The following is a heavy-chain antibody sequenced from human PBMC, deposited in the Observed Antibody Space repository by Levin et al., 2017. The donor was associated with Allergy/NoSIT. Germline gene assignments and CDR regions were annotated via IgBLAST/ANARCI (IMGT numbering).Heavy chain of an antibody. V-gene: IGHV3-30-3*01. J-gene: IGHJ6*03. CDR3: AREGVSSGWYPSPYYYYMDV. CDR2: ISYDGSNK. CDR1: GFTFSSYA. Sequence: PSETLSLTCAASGFTFSSYAMHWVRQAPGKGLEWVAVISYDGSNKYYADSVKGRFTISRDNSKNTLYLQMNSLRAEDTAVYYCAREGVSSGWYPSPYYYYMDVWGKGTTVTVSS. D-gene: IGHD6-19*01.